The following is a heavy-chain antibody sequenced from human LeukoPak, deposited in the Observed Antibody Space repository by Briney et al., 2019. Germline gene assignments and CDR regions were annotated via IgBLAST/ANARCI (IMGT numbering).Heavy chain of an antibody. D-gene: IGHD1-26*01. Sequence: SETLSLTCTVSGGSISSYYWSWIRQPPGKGLEWIGYIYYSGSTNYNPSLKSRVTISVDTSKNQFSLKLSSVTAADTAVYYCARIRGSVGYYHYGMDVWGQGTTVTVSS. CDR3: ARIRGSVGYYHYGMDV. CDR2: IYYSGST. J-gene: IGHJ6*02. CDR1: GGSISSYY. V-gene: IGHV4-59*01.